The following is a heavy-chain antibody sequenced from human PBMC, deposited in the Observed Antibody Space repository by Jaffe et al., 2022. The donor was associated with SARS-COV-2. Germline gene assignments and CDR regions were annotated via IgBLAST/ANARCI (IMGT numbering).Heavy chain of an antibody. CDR1: GFTFSDYY. CDR3: ARAPIYDSSGYYYYYYGMDV. Sequence: QVQLVESGGGLVKPGGSLRLSCAASGFTFSDYYMSWIRQAPGKGLEWVSYISSSGSTIYYADSVKGRFTISRDNAKNSLYLQMNSLRAEDTAVYYCARAPIYDSSGYYYYYYGMDVWGQGTTVTVSS. V-gene: IGHV3-11*01. D-gene: IGHD3-22*01. CDR2: ISSSGSTI. J-gene: IGHJ6*02.